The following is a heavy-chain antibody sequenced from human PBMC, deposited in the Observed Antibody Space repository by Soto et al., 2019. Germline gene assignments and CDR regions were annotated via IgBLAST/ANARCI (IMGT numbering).Heavy chain of an antibody. J-gene: IGHJ5*02. V-gene: IGHV5-10-1*01. CDR3: ARLFCSTTTCDSWFDP. Sequence: GESLKISCTGFGYTFTTFWVTWVRQMPGKGLEWMGRIDPRDSYVNYSPSFQGHVTISVDKSISTAYLQWGSLKASDTAMYYCARLFCSTTTCDSWFDPWGQGTLVTVSS. D-gene: IGHD2-2*01. CDR1: GYTFTTFW. CDR2: IDPRDSYV.